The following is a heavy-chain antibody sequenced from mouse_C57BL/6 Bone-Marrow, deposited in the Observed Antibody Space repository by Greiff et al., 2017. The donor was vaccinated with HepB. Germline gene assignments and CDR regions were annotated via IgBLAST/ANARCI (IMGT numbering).Heavy chain of an antibody. CDR3: TRDSYYYGSSLTWFAY. D-gene: IGHD1-1*01. J-gene: IGHJ3*01. Sequence: EVQLVESGEGLVKPGGSLKLSCAASGFTFSSYAMSWVRQTPEKRLEWVAYISSGGDYIYYADTVKGRFTISRDNARNTLYLQMSSLKSEDTAMYYCTRDSYYYGSSLTWFAYWGQGTLVTVSA. CDR1: GFTFSSYA. V-gene: IGHV5-9-1*02. CDR2: ISSGGDYI.